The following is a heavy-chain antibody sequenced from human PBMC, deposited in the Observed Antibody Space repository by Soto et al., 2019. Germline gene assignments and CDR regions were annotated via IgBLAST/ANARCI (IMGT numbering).Heavy chain of an antibody. J-gene: IGHJ4*03. CDR1: GDTVSSNRAA. CDR2: TFYNSQWYN. V-gene: IGHV6-1*01. D-gene: IGHD1-26*01. CDR3: ARKPDNGTLPPTFDF. Sequence: SQTLSLTCAISGDTVSSNRAAWNWIRQSPSRGLEWLGRTFYNSQWYNDYAESVKSRIIINPDTSKNLFSLHLKSVTPEDTAVYFWARKPDNGTLPPTFDFWGPGTPVPVPS.